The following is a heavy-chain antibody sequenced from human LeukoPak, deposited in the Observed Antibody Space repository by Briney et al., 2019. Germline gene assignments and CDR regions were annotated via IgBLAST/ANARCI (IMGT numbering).Heavy chain of an antibody. Sequence: ASVKVSCKVSGYTLTELSMHWVRQAPGKGLEWMEGLDPEDGETIYAQKFQGRVTMTEDTSTDTAYMELSSLRSEDTAVYYCATAFFGVVTPVGYWGQGTLVTVSS. CDR2: LDPEDGET. J-gene: IGHJ4*02. CDR1: GYTLTELS. D-gene: IGHD3-3*01. CDR3: ATAFFGVVTPVGY. V-gene: IGHV1-24*01.